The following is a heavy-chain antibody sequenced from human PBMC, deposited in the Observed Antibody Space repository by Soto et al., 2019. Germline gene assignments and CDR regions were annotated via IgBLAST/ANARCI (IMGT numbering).Heavy chain of an antibody. J-gene: IGHJ4*02. V-gene: IGHV4-34*01. CDR1: GGSFSGYY. D-gene: IGHD2-15*01. Sequence: SETLSLTCAVYGGSFSGYYWSWIRQPPGKGLEWIGEINHSGSTNYNPSLKSRVTISVDTSKNQFSLKLSSVTAADTAVYYCERGAYVRLGGSCYFDYWGQGTLVTVSS. CDR3: ERGAYVRLGGSCYFDY. CDR2: INHSGST.